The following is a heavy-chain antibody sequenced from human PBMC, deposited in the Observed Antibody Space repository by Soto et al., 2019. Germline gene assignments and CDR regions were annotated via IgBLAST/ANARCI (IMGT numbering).Heavy chain of an antibody. CDR3: ARGSKESYPGSRIFDF. CDR1: GFTFSSYA. J-gene: IGHJ4*02. Sequence: QAGRSLRLSCAASGFTFSSYAMSWVRQAPGKGLEWVSAISGSGGDAKYADSVRGRFAISRDNSKNTLYLQMSGLRADDSAIYYCARGSKESYPGSRIFDFWGRGTQVTVSS. D-gene: IGHD3-10*01. CDR2: ISGSGGDA. V-gene: IGHV3-23*01.